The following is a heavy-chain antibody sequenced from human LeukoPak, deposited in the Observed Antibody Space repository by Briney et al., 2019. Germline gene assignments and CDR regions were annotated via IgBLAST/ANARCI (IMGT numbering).Heavy chain of an antibody. V-gene: IGHV3-48*04. Sequence: GGSLRLSCAASGFSFSSYSMNWVRQAPGKGLEWVSFIIGSGDLIYYADSVKGRFTISRDNAKNALYLQMNSLRAEDTAVYYCASPYPQLTGTSAFDVWGQGTVVTVSS. CDR3: ASPYPQLTGTSAFDV. J-gene: IGHJ3*01. CDR1: GFSFSSYS. D-gene: IGHD3-9*01. CDR2: IIGSGDLI.